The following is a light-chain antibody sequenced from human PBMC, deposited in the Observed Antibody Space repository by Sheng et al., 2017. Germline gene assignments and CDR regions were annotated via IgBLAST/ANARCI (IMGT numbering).Light chain of an antibody. CDR3: NSPDSTGNHLV. CDR1: SLRSYY. CDR2: GKN. Sequence: SSELTQDPAVSVALGQTVTITCQGDSLRSYYASWYQQKAGQAPVVVIYGKNRRPSGIPDRLSASSSGDTASLTITGAQAEDEADYYCNSPDSTGNHLVFGGGTKLTVL. V-gene: IGLV3-19*01. J-gene: IGLJ2*01.